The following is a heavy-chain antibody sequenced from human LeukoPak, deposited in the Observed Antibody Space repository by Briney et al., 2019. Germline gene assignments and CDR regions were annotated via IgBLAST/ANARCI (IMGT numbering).Heavy chain of an antibody. D-gene: IGHD3-16*02. Sequence: PSETLSLICSVSGCSINSYWWSWIRQPAGKGLEFIGLIYTTGRTSYNPSLKSRVSMSVDTSKNKFSLELRSVTAADTAVYFCARAGYTISSYRFDYWGQGALVTVSS. CDR2: IYTTGRT. CDR3: ARAGYTISSYRFDY. CDR1: GCSINSYW. J-gene: IGHJ4*02. V-gene: IGHV4-4*07.